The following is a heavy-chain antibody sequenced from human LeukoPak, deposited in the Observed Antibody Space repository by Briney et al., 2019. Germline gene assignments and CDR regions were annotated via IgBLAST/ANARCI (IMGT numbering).Heavy chain of an antibody. J-gene: IGHJ4*02. CDR2: ISDSGVST. V-gene: IGHV3-23*01. CDR1: GFTFSNYA. CDR3: ASRIATAGSVDY. D-gene: IGHD6-13*01. Sequence: GGSLRLSCAASGFTFSNYAMSWVRQAPGKGLEWVSGISDSGVSTYYPDSVKGRFTISRDNSKNTLYLQMNSLRADDTAVYYCASRIATAGSVDYWGQGTLVTVSS.